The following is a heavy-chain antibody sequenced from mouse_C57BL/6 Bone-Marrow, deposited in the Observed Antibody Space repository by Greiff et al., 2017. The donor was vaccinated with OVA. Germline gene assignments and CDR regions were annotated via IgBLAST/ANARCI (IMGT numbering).Heavy chain of an antibody. CDR2: INYDGSST. J-gene: IGHJ2*01. CDR3: AREKLGRYDY. Sequence: EVQLVESEGGLVQPGSSMKLSCTASGFTFSDYNMAWVRQVPEKGLEWVANINYDGSSTYYLDSLKSRFIISRDNAKNILYLQMSSLKSEDTATYYCAREKLGRYDYWGQGTTLTVSS. D-gene: IGHD4-1*01. V-gene: IGHV5-16*01. CDR1: GFTFSDYN.